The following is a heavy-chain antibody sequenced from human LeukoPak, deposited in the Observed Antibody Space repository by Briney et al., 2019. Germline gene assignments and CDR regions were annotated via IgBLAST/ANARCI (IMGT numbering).Heavy chain of an antibody. Sequence: KPGGSLRLSCAASGFTFSSYSINWVRQAPGKGLEWVSSISSSSSYIYYADSVKGRFTISRDNAKNSLYLQMNSLRAEDTAVYYCASLKGYRDYYYYYMDVWGKGTTVTVSS. CDR2: ISSSSSYI. CDR1: GFTFSSYS. D-gene: IGHD6-13*01. J-gene: IGHJ6*03. CDR3: ASLKGYRDYYYYYMDV. V-gene: IGHV3-21*01.